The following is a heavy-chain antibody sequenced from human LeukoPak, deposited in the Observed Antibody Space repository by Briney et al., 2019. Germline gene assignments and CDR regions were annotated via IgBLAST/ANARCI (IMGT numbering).Heavy chain of an antibody. V-gene: IGHV3-11*04. CDR3: ARDKGYSYGLFDY. Sequence: GGSLRLSCAASGFTFSDYYMSWIRQAPGKGLEWVSYISSSGSTIYYADSVKGRFTISRDNSKNTLYLQMNSLRAEDTAVYYCARDKGYSYGLFDYWGQGTLVTVSS. CDR1: GFTFSDYY. CDR2: ISSSGSTI. D-gene: IGHD5-18*01. J-gene: IGHJ4*02.